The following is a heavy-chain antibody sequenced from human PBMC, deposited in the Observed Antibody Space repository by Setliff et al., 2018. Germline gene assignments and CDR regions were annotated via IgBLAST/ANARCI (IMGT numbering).Heavy chain of an antibody. Sequence: GASVKVSCKAFGYTFAKYGTSWVRQAHGQGLEWMGWISGYNGYTVYAQKLQGRVTLTTDTSTGTAYMEVRSLRSDDTAQYYCVRDRAAIVVGPPTAAFDIWGQGTMVTVSS. V-gene: IGHV1-18*01. CDR2: ISGYNGYT. CDR1: GYTFAKYG. D-gene: IGHD2-2*01. CDR3: VRDRAAIVVGPPTAAFDI. J-gene: IGHJ3*02.